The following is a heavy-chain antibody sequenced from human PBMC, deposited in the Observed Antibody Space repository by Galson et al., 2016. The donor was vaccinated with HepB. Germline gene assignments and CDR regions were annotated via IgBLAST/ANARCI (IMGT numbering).Heavy chain of an antibody. CDR1: TFTFSDDY. V-gene: IGHV3-11*01. D-gene: IGHD6-6*01. CDR3: ARGGRTYSTSVYFDQ. J-gene: IGHJ4*02. CDR2: ISSSGSTI. Sequence: SLRLSCAASTFTFSDDYMSWIRQAPGKGLEWVSYISSSGSTIYYADSVKGRFTISRDNAKNALYLQMNSLRAEDTAVYYCARGGRTYSTSVYFDQWGQGTLVTVSS.